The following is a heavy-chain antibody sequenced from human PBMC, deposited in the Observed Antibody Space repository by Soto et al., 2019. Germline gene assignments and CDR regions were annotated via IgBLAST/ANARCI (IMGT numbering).Heavy chain of an antibody. Sequence: PGGSLRLSCAASGFTFSSYAMSWVRQAPGKGLEWVSAISGSGGSTYYADSVKGRFTISRDNSKNTLYLQMNSLRAEDTAVYYCAKEGYCSRGYCLGFAYWGQGTLVTVSS. CDR3: AKEGYCSRGYCLGFAY. CDR1: GFTFSSYA. CDR2: ISGSGGST. V-gene: IGHV3-23*01. D-gene: IGHD2-15*01. J-gene: IGHJ4*02.